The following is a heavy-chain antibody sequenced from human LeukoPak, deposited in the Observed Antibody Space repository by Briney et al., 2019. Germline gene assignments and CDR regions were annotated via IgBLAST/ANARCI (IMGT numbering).Heavy chain of an antibody. CDR3: ARLSGSGWYWLDY. V-gene: IGHV4-34*01. D-gene: IGHD6-19*01. CDR1: GGSFSGYY. CDR2: INHSGST. Sequence: SETLSLTCAVYGGSFSGYYWSWIRQPPGKGLEWIGEINHSGSTNYNPSLKSRVTISVDTSKNQFSLKLSSVTAADTAVYYCARLSGSGWYWLDYWGQGTLVTVSS. J-gene: IGHJ4*02.